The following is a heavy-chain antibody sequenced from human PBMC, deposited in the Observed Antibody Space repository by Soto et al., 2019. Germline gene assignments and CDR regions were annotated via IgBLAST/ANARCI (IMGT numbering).Heavy chain of an antibody. CDR2: VHSDGTTT. V-gene: IGHV3-74*01. CDR1: GFTFDYYW. J-gene: IGHJ3*01. Sequence: EVPLVESGGGLVQPGESLRLSCAASGFTFDYYWMHWVRQAPGKGLVWVSRVHSDGTTTTYADSVKGRFTISRDNARNKVSLQMSSLRAEDTAIYYCARGDRGGFDLWGHGTVVTVSS. CDR3: ARGDRGGFDL. D-gene: IGHD3-10*01.